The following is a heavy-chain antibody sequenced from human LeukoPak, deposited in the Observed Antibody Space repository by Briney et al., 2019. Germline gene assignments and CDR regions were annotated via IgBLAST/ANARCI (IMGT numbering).Heavy chain of an antibody. CDR3: ATHYYDSRGYDVGYYFDY. D-gene: IGHD3-22*01. CDR1: RFSFSDYY. V-gene: IGHV3-11*06. Sequence: GGSLRLSCAASRFSFSDYYMSWIRQAPGKGLEWVSFINSYSNYTNYADSVKGRFSISRDNAKSSLYLQMNSLRAEDTAVYYCATHYYDSRGYDVGYYFDYWGQGTLVTVSS. J-gene: IGHJ4*02. CDR2: INSYSNYT.